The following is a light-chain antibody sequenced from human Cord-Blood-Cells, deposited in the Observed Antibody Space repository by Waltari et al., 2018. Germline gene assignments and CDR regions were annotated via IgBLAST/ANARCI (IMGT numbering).Light chain of an antibody. J-gene: IGLJ3*02. Sequence: SSELTQDPAVSVAFGQTVRITCQGDSLRSYSASWYQQKPGKAPVLFIYGKNNRPSGIPDRFSGTSSGNTASLNITGAQAEDEADYYCNSRDSSGNHLVFGGGTKLTVL. V-gene: IGLV3-19*01. CDR1: SLRSYS. CDR3: NSRDSSGNHLV. CDR2: GKN.